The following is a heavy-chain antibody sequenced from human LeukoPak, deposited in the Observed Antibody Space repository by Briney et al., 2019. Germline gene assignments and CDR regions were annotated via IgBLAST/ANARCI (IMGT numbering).Heavy chain of an antibody. J-gene: IGHJ4*02. CDR3: AREVGGGSSSPAFDY. Sequence: GGSLRLSCAASGFTFSSYEMNWVRQAPGKGLEWVSYISSSGSTIYYADSVKGRFTISRDNAKNSLYLQMNSLRAGDTAVYYCAREVGGGSSSPAFDYWGQGTLVTVSS. CDR1: GFTFSSYE. D-gene: IGHD2-15*01. V-gene: IGHV3-48*03. CDR2: ISSSGSTI.